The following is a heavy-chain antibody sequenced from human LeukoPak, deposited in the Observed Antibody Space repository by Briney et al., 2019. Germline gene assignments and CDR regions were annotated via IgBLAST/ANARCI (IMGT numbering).Heavy chain of an antibody. J-gene: IGHJ4*02. CDR1: GFTVSSNY. V-gene: IGHV3-30-3*01. CDR3: ARDVSPDILTGYYDY. D-gene: IGHD3-9*01. CDR2: ISYDGSNK. Sequence: GGSLRLSCAASGFTVSSNYMSWVRQAPGKGLEWVAVISYDGSNKYYADSVKGRFTISRDNSKNTLYLQMNSLRAEDTAVYYCARDVSPDILTGYYDYWGQGTLVTVSS.